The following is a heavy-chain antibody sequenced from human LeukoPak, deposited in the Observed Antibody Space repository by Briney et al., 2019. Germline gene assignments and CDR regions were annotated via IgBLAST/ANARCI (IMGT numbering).Heavy chain of an antibody. CDR1: GFTFSRYS. D-gene: IGHD5-18*01. J-gene: IGHJ4*02. V-gene: IGHV3-48*04. CDR2: ISSSGSTI. CDR3: AREGIGGYSYGYVVDY. Sequence: PGGSLRLSCAASGFTFSRYSMNWVRQAPGKGLEWVSYISSSGSTIYYADSVKGRFTISRDNAKNSMYLQMNSLRAEDTAVYYCAREGIGGYSYGYVVDYWGQGTLVTVSS.